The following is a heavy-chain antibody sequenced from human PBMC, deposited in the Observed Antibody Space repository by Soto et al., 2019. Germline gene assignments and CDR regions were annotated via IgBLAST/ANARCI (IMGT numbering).Heavy chain of an antibody. V-gene: IGHV3-23*01. D-gene: IGHD2-2*01. CDR2: LSASTAST. CDR3: VKERTTAALDY. J-gene: IGHJ4*02. Sequence: GGSLRLSCAASGFTFRNYAMNWVRQAPGKGLEWVSGLSASTASTYYADSVKGRFTISRDNSKNTVSLQMNSLRAEDTALYYCVKERTTAALDYWGQGTLVTVSS. CDR1: GFTFRNYA.